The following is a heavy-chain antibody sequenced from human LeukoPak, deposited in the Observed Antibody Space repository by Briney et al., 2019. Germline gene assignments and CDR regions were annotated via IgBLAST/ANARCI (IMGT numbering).Heavy chain of an antibody. V-gene: IGHV3-23*01. J-gene: IGHJ4*02. Sequence: GGSLRLSCAASGFTFSSYAMSWVRQAPGKGLEWVSAISGSGGSTDYADSVKGLFTISRDNSKNTLYLQMNSLRAEDTAVYYCAKARTFFDSNGLYFDYWGQGTLVTVSS. D-gene: IGHD2/OR15-2a*01. CDR3: AKARTFFDSNGLYFDY. CDR2: ISGSGGST. CDR1: GFTFSSYA.